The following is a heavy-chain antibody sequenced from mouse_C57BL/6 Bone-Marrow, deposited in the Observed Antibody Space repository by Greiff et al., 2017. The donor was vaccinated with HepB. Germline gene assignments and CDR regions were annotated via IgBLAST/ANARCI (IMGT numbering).Heavy chain of an antibody. J-gene: IGHJ1*03. V-gene: IGHV5-9*01. CDR3: ARHATYWYFDV. Sequence: EVKLMESGGGLVKPGGSLKLSCAASGFTFSSYTMSWVRQTPEKRLEWVATISGGGGNTYYPDSVKGRFTISRDNAKNTLYLQMSSLRSADTALYDCARHATYWYFDVWGTGTTVTVSS. CDR1: GFTFSSYT. CDR2: ISGGGGNT.